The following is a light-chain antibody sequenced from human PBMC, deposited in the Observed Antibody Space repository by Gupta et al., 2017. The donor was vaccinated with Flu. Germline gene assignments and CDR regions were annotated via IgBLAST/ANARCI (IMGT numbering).Light chain of an antibody. V-gene: IGLV1-51*02. Sequence: QSVLTQPPSVSAAPGQKVTISCSGSSSNIGNNYVSWYRQLPGTAPKLLIYENNKRPSGIPDRFSGSKSGTSATLGITGLQTGDEADYYCGTWDSSLSALFGGGTKLTVL. CDR2: ENN. CDR3: GTWDSSLSAL. J-gene: IGLJ3*02. CDR1: SSNIGNNY.